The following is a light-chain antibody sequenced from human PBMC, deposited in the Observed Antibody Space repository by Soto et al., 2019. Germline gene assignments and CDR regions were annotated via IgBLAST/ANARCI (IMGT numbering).Light chain of an antibody. V-gene: IGKV1-5*01. J-gene: IGKJ1*01. CDR3: QQYSSYSRT. Sequence: DIQMTQSPSTLSASVGDRATITCRASQSISSWLAWYQQKPGKAPELLIYDASSLESGVPSRFSGSGSGTEFTLPISSLQPDDFATYYCQQYSSYSRTFGQGTKVEIK. CDR2: DAS. CDR1: QSISSW.